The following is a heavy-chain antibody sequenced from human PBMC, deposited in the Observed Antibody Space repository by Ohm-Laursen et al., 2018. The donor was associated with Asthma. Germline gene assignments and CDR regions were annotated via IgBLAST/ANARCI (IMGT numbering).Heavy chain of an antibody. CDR2: IYRSAST. D-gene: IGHD3-22*01. V-gene: IGHV4-30-4*01. J-gene: IGHJ4*02. CDR1: GGSISTDDYY. CDR3: ARVLDDSSGYGFDF. Sequence: SQTLSLTCSVSGGSISTDDYYWSWIRQSPGKGLEWIGYIYRSASTYSNPSLTSRVTISGDTSKNQFSLKLASVTAADTAVYYCARVLDDSSGYGFDFWGQGTLVTAPS.